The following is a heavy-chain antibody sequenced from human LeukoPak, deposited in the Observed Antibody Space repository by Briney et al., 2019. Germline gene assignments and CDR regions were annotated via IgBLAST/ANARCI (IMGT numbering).Heavy chain of an antibody. V-gene: IGHV3-23*01. Sequence: GGSLRLSCAAYGFTFRSYAMSWVRQAPGKGLGWVSGISGSGDSTYYADSVKGRFAVSRDNSMSTLYLQMNSLRADDTAVYYCAKAYYDLWRCYLDYWGQGTLVTVSS. CDR1: GFTFRSYA. D-gene: IGHD3-3*01. CDR3: AKAYYDLWRCYLDY. J-gene: IGHJ4*02. CDR2: ISGSGDST.